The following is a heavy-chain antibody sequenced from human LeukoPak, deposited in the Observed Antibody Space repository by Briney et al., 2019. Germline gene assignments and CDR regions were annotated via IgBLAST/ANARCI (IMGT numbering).Heavy chain of an antibody. Sequence: PGGSLRLSCAASGFTFSSYWMHWVRHTPGKGLVWVSRINSDGSSTTCADSVKGRFTISRDNAKNTLYLQMNSLRAEDTAVYYCVRSFDYWGQGTLVTVSS. J-gene: IGHJ4*02. CDR3: VRSFDY. CDR2: INSDGSST. V-gene: IGHV3-74*01. CDR1: GFTFSSYW.